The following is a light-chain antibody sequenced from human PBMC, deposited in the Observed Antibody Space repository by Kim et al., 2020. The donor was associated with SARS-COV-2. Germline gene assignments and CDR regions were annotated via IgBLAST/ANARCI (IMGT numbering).Light chain of an antibody. CDR3: QAWDSSTGV. CDR1: TLGDKY. J-gene: IGLJ3*02. V-gene: IGLV3-1*01. CDR2: QDN. Sequence: SYELTQPPSVSVSPGQTASITCSGDTLGDKYACWYQQKPGQSPVLVIYQDNKRPSGIPERFSGSNSGNTATLTISGTKAMDEADYYCQAWDSSTGVFGGGTQLTVL.